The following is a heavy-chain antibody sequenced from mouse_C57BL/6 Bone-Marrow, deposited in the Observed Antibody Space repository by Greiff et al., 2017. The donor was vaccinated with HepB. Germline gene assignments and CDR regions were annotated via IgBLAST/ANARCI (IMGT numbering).Heavy chain of an antibody. CDR1: GYAFSSYW. D-gene: IGHD1-1*01. Sequence: QVQLKESGAELVKPGASVKISCKASGYAFSSYWMNWVKQRPGKGLEWIGQIYPGDGDTNYNGKFKGKATLTADKSSSTAYMQLSSLTSEDSAVYFCARTLFYYYGSSWYFDVWGTGTTVTVSS. V-gene: IGHV1-80*01. J-gene: IGHJ1*03. CDR2: IYPGDGDT. CDR3: ARTLFYYYGSSWYFDV.